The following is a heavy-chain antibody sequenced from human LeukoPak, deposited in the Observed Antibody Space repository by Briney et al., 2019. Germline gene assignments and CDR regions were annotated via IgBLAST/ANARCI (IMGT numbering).Heavy chain of an antibody. CDR2: IYSGGST. J-gene: IGHJ6*02. CDR1: GFTVSSNY. CDR3: ARDPGMFPAGMDV. Sequence: GGSLRLSCAASGFTVSSNYMSWVRQAPGRGLEWVSVIYSGGSTYYADSVKGRFTISRDNSKNTLYLQMNSLRAEDTAVYYCARDPGMFPAGMDVWGQGTTVTVSS. V-gene: IGHV3-53*01. D-gene: IGHD3-10*02.